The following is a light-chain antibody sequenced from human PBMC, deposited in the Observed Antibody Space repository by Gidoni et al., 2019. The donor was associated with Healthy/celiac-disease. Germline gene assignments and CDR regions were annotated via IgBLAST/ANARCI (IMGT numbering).Light chain of an antibody. J-gene: IGKJ2*01. CDR2: AAS. V-gene: IGKV1-39*01. CDR3: QQSYSTPPA. CDR1: QSISSY. Sequence: DIQMPQSPSSLSASVGDRVTITCRASQSISSYLNWYQQKPGKAPKLLIYAASSLQSGVPSRFSGSGSGTDVTLTISSLQPEDFATYYCQQSYSTPPAFGQGTKLEIK.